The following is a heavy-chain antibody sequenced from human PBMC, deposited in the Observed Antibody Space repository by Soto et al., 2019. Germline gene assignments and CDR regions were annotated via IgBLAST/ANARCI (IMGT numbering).Heavy chain of an antibody. Sequence: GGSLRLSCAASGFTFDDYTMHWVRQAPGKGLEWVSLISWDGGSTYYADSVKGRFTISRDNSKNSLYLQMNSLRTEDTALYYCAKGYYSGSGGYWFDPWGQGTLVTVSS. V-gene: IGHV3-43*01. D-gene: IGHD5-12*01. CDR3: AKGYYSGSGGYWFDP. CDR2: ISWDGGST. CDR1: GFTFDDYT. J-gene: IGHJ5*02.